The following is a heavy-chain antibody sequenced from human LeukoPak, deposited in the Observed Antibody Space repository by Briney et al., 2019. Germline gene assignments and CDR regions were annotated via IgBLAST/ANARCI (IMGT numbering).Heavy chain of an antibody. J-gene: IGHJ3*02. Sequence: SETLSLTCTVSGDSISSYYWSWIRQSSGKGLEWIGYIYYSGSTNYNPSLKSRVTISVDTSKNQFSLKLSSVTAADTAVYYCARSGSWGAFDIWGQGTMVTVSS. V-gene: IGHV4-59*01. CDR1: GDSISSYY. CDR2: IYYSGST. D-gene: IGHD7-27*01. CDR3: ARSGSWGAFDI.